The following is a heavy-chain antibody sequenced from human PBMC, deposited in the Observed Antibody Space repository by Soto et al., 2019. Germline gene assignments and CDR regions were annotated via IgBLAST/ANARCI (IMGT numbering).Heavy chain of an antibody. CDR2: FDPEDGET. V-gene: IGHV1-24*01. CDR1: GYTLTELS. D-gene: IGHD3-22*01. CDR3: AREVNYYDSSGYPANGPSLLHYFDY. Sequence: SVKVSCKVSGYTLTELSMHWVRQAPGKGLEWMGGFDPEDGETIYAQKFQGRVTMTEDTSTDTAYMELSSLRSEDTAVYFCAREVNYYDSSGYPANGPSLLHYFDYWGQGTLVTVPQ. J-gene: IGHJ4*02.